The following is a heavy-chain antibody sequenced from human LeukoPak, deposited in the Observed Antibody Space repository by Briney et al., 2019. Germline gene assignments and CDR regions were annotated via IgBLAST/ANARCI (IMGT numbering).Heavy chain of an antibody. V-gene: IGHV3-13*01. CDR3: SRVAQSGPTGWFDP. J-gene: IGHJ5*02. D-gene: IGHD1-1*01. Sequence: GGSLRLSCAASGFTFEDYAMHWVRQAPGKGLEWVSAIGTAGDTYYPGSVKGRFTISRENAKNSLYLQMNSLRAGDTAVYYCSRVAQSGPTGWFDPWGQGTLVTVSS. CDR1: GFTFEDYA. CDR2: IGTAGDT.